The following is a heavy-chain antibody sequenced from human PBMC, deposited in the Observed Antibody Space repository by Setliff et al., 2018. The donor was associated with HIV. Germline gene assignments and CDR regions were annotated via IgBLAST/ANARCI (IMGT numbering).Heavy chain of an antibody. Sequence: LSLTCTVSGDPIFIGGYYWSWIRQHQGGGLEWIGYIYHTGKTYYNPSLQSRIIMSLDMSQNQFSLKLSSVTAADTAVYYCAKEGNSVDNWLDPWGPGTPVTVSS. J-gene: IGHJ5*02. D-gene: IGHD1-26*01. V-gene: IGHV4-31*03. CDR3: AKEGNSVDNWLDP. CDR2: IYHTGKT. CDR1: GDPIFIGGYY.